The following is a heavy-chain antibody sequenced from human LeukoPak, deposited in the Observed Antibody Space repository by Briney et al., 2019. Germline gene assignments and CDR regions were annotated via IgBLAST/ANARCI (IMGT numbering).Heavy chain of an antibody. Sequence: SETLSLTCTVSGGSITSNYWSWIRQPPGKGLEWIGYIFYTGSTNYNPSLKSRVTISVDTSKNQFSLNLSSVTAADTAIYYCARQLRGAYYYFDYWGQGTLVTASS. CDR1: GGSITSNY. J-gene: IGHJ4*02. CDR2: IFYTGST. V-gene: IGHV4-59*08. D-gene: IGHD3-10*01. CDR3: ARQLRGAYYYFDY.